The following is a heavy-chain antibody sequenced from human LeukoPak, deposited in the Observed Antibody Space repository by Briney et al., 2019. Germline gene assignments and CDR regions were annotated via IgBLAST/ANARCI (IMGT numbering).Heavy chain of an antibody. J-gene: IGHJ4*02. D-gene: IGHD2-15*01. CDR2: SHYSEST. V-gene: IGHV4-59*08. CDR3: ARHKCSGIYCPFDY. Sequence: SETLSLTCTVYGGSISSFYWSWIRQPPGKGLEWIGFSHYSESTIYNPSLKSRVTISVDTSKNQFSLKLSSVSASDMAVYYCARHKCSGIYCPFDYWGQGTLVTVSS. CDR1: GGSISSFY.